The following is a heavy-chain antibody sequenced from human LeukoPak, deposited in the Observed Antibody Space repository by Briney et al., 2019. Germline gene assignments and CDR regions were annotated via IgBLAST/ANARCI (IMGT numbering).Heavy chain of an antibody. V-gene: IGHV4-31*03. CDR1: GGSISSSSYY. CDR3: ASLRYFDWFFDY. CDR2: IFHSGST. Sequence: PSETLSLTCTVSGGSISSSSYYWGWIRQHPGKGLEWIGYIFHSGSTYYNPSLESRVKISVDKSKNHFSLKLSSVTAADTAVYYCASLRYFDWFFDYWGQGTLVTVSS. D-gene: IGHD3-9*01. J-gene: IGHJ4*02.